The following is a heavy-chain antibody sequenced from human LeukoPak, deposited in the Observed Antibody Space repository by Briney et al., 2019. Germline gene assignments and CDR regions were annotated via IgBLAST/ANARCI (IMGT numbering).Heavy chain of an antibody. CDR1: GFTVSSNY. Sequence: PGGSLRLSCAASGFTVSSNYMSWVRQAPGKGLEWVSSISSSSSYIYYADSVKGRFTISRDNAKNSLYLQMNSLRAEDTAVYYCARNLQWLVPLDDYWGQGTLVTVSS. CDR2: ISSSSSYI. J-gene: IGHJ4*02. CDR3: ARNLQWLVPLDDY. V-gene: IGHV3-21*01. D-gene: IGHD6-19*01.